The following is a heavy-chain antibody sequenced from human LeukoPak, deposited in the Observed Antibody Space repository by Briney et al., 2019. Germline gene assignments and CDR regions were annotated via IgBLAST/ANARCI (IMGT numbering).Heavy chain of an antibody. V-gene: IGHV1-18*01. CDR2: ISAYNGNT. CDR3: AKDIRYYGSGSYYNGYFDY. J-gene: IGHJ4*02. CDR1: GYTFTSYG. Sequence: GASVKVSCKASGYTFTSYGISWVRQAPGQGLEWMGWISAYNGNTNYAQKLQGRVTMTTDTSTSTAYMELRSLRSDDTAVYYCAKDIRYYGSGSYYNGYFDYWGQGTLVTVSS. D-gene: IGHD3-10*01.